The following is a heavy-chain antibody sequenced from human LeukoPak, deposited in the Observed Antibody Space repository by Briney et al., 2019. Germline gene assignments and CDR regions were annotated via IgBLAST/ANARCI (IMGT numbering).Heavy chain of an antibody. Sequence: ASVKVSCKDSGYTFTSYGISWGRQAPGQGLGWMGWISPYNGNTNYAQKFQGRVNMTTDTSTSTAYMELRSLRSDDTAVYYCARAPCSSTRCWDDYYYGMHVWGQGTTVTGS. V-gene: IGHV1-18*01. D-gene: IGHD2-2*01. J-gene: IGHJ6*02. CDR1: GYTFTSYG. CDR3: ARAPCSSTRCWDDYYYGMHV. CDR2: ISPYNGNT.